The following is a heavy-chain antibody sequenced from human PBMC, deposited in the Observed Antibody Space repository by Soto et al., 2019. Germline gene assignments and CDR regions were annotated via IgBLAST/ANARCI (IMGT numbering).Heavy chain of an antibody. CDR1: GYTFTSYA. V-gene: IGHV1-3*01. CDR3: ARDFNRYSGYDSGSIGMDV. J-gene: IGHJ6*02. D-gene: IGHD5-12*01. CDR2: INAGNGNT. Sequence: QVQLVQSGAEVKKPGASVKVSCKASGYTFTSYAMHWVRQAPGQRLEWMGWINAGNGNTKYSQKFQGRVTITRDTSASTAYMELSSLRSEDTAVYYCARDFNRYSGYDSGSIGMDVWGQGTTVTVSS.